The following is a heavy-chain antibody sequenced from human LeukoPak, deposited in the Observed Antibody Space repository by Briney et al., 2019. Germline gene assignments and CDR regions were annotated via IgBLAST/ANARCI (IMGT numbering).Heavy chain of an antibody. J-gene: IGHJ6*03. D-gene: IGHD2-15*01. V-gene: IGHV4-39*07. CDR3: ARLIGYCSGGSCSYYYYYYMDI. CDR1: GGSISSSSYY. CDR2: IYYSGST. Sequence: SETLSLTCTVSGGSISSSSYYWGWIRQPPGKGLGWIGSIYYSGSTYYNPSLKSRVTISVDTSKNQFSLKLSSVTAADTAVYYCARLIGYCSGGSCSYYYYYYMDIWGKGTTVTVSS.